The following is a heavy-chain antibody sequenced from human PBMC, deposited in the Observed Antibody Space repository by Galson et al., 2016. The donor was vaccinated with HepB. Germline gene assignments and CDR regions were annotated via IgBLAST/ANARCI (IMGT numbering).Heavy chain of an antibody. V-gene: IGHV3-15*01. Sequence: SLRLSCAASGFTFSDAWMSWVRQAPGKGLEWVGRIKSKTDGGTTDYAAPVKGRFTISRDDSKNTLYLQLNSLNTEDTAVYYCTTYYYFDSSGYSGGINYFEYWGQGTRVTVSS. J-gene: IGHJ4*02. CDR3: TTYYYFDSSGYSGGINYFEY. D-gene: IGHD3-22*01. CDR1: GFTFSDAW. CDR2: IKSKTDGGTT.